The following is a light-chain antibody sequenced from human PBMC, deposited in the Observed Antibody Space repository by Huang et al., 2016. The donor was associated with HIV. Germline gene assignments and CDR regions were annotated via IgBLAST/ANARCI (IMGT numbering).Light chain of an antibody. CDR2: WAS. V-gene: IGKV4-1*01. CDR1: QSVLYSSNNKNY. J-gene: IGKJ3*01. Sequence: DIVMTQSPDSLAVSLGERATINCKSSQSVLYSSNNKNYLAWYQQKPGQPPKLLIYWASTRESGVPDRFSGSWSGTDFTLTIISLQAEDVAVYYCQQYYSTPPTFGPGTKVDIK. CDR3: QQYYSTPPT.